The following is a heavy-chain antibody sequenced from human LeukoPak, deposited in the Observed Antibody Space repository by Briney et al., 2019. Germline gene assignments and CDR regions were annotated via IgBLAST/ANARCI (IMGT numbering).Heavy chain of an antibody. D-gene: IGHD5-24*01. V-gene: IGHV4-38-2*02. CDR1: GYSISSGYY. Sequence: PSETLSLTCAVSGYSISSGYYWGWIRQPPGQGLEWIGSIYHSGSTYYNPSLKSRVTISVDTSKNQFSLKLSSVTAADTAVYYCAREGDGYNVENWFDPWGQGTLVTVSS. CDR3: AREGDGYNVENWFDP. CDR2: IYHSGST. J-gene: IGHJ5*02.